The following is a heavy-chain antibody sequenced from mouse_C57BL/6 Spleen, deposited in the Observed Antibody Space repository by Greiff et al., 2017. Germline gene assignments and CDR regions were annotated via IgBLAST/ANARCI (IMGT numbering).Heavy chain of an antibody. V-gene: IGHV1-52*01. CDR1: GYTFTSYW. D-gene: IGHD4-1*01. Sequence: QVQLQQPGAELVRPGSSVKLSCKASGYTFTSYWMHWVKQRPIQGLEWIGNIDPSDSETHYNQKFKDKATLTVDKSSSTAYMPLSSLTSEDSAVYYCAREDPANWDGFAYWGQGTLVTVSA. CDR2: IDPSDSET. CDR3: AREDPANWDGFAY. J-gene: IGHJ3*01.